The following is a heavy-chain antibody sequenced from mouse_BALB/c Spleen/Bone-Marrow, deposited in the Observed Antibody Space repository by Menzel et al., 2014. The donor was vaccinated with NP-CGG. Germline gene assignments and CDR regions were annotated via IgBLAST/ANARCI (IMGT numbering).Heavy chain of an antibody. J-gene: IGHJ3*01. CDR3: ATGTFAY. Sequence: DVHLVESGGGLVQPGGSLKLSCAASGFTFSSYTMSWVRQTPEKRLEWVAYISNGGGSTYYPDTVKGRFTISRDNAKNTLYLQMSSLESEDTAMYYCATGTFAYWGQGTLVTVSA. CDR1: GFTFSSYT. V-gene: IGHV5-12-2*01. D-gene: IGHD4-1*01. CDR2: ISNGGGST.